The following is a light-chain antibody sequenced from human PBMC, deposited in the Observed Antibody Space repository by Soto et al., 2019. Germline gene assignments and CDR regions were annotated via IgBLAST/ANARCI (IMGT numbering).Light chain of an antibody. CDR3: KQYNNWPIT. CDR2: AAN. V-gene: IGKV3-20*01. Sequence: IVLTQYPGTLSLSPGERATLSCRASQSVSSSYLAWYQQKPGQAPRLLMSAANSRATGIQDRFSGSGSGTEFTLTIRSLQSEDFAVYYCKQYNNWPITFGPGTRLDNK. J-gene: IGKJ5*01. CDR1: QSVSSSY.